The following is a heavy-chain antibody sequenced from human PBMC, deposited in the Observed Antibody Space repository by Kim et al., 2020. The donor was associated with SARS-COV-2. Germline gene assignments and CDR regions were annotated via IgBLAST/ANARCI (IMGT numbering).Heavy chain of an antibody. Sequence: HYAESGRGRITVSPDISQNHFSLQLNAVTPEDTAVYYCARDAPVGSHFDYWGQGTLVTVSS. D-gene: IGHD1-26*01. CDR3: ARDAPVGSHFDY. J-gene: IGHJ4*02. V-gene: IGHV6-1*01.